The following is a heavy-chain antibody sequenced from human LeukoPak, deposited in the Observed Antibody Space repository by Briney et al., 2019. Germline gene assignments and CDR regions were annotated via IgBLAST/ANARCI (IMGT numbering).Heavy chain of an antibody. Sequence: SETLSLTCTVSGGSISSSSYYWGWIRQPPGKGLEWIGSIYYSGSTYYNPSLKSRVTISVGTSKNQFSLKLSSVTAADTAVYYCARRHAHPFDGDNSQLAFNIWGQGTMVTVSS. V-gene: IGHV4-39*01. J-gene: IGHJ3*02. CDR3: ARRHAHPFDGDNSQLAFNI. CDR2: IYYSGST. CDR1: GGSISSSSYY. D-gene: IGHD4-23*01.